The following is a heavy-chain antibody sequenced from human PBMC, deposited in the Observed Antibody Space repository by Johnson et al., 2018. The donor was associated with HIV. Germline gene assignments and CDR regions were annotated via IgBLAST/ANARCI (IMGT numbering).Heavy chain of an antibody. CDR2: ISYDGSNK. V-gene: IGHV3-30*19. CDR3: ARGGSSGYMDDAFDI. Sequence: QVQLVESGGGVVQPGRSVRLSCAASGFIFSSYGMHWVRQAPGNGLAWVAVISYDGSNKYYADSVKGRFTISRDNSKNTLYLQMNSLRAEDTAVYYCARGGSSGYMDDAFDIWGQGTMVTVSS. CDR1: GFIFSSYG. D-gene: IGHD1-26*01. J-gene: IGHJ3*02.